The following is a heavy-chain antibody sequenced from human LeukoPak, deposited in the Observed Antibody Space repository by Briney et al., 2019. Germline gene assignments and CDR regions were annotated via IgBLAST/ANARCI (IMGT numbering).Heavy chain of an antibody. CDR1: GFTFSSYD. J-gene: IGHJ4*02. D-gene: IGHD2-15*01. CDR2: IGIGGDT. Sequence: PGGSLRLSCAASGFTFSSYDMHWVRQATGKGLEWVSAIGIGGDTYYPGSVKGRFTISRENAKNSLYLQMNSLRAGDTAVYYCVRQATPHGHFDYWGQGILVTVSS. CDR3: VRQATPHGHFDY. V-gene: IGHV3-13*01.